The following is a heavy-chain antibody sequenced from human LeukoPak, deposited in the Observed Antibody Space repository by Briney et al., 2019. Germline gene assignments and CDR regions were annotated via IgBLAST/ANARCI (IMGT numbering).Heavy chain of an antibody. CDR2: IYHSGST. V-gene: IGHV4-38-2*01. D-gene: IGHD1-14*01. CDR3: AITSYGPINYFDY. Sequence: PSETLSLTXAVSGYSISSGYYWGWIRQPPGKGLEWIGSIYHSGSTYYNPSLKSRVTISVDTSKNQFSLKLSSVTAADTAVYYCAITSYGPINYFDYWGQGTLVTVSS. J-gene: IGHJ4*02. CDR1: GYSISSGYY.